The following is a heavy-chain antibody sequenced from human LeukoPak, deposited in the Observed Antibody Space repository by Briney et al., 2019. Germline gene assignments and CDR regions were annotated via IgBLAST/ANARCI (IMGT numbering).Heavy chain of an antibody. CDR2: IKSKSDGGTI. Sequence: GGSLRLSCVGSGFTFSDAWMSWLRQAPGKGLEGVGRIKSKSDGGTIDYAAPVKGRFTISRDDSRNTLYLQMNSLKTEDTAVYYCTTRRQDGWWGQGTLVTVS. V-gene: IGHV3-15*01. CDR1: GFTFSDAW. CDR3: TTRRQDGW. J-gene: IGHJ4*02. D-gene: IGHD2-15*01.